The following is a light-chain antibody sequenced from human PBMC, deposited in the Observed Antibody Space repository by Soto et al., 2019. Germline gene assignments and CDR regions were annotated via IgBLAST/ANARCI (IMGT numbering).Light chain of an antibody. CDR2: EDN. Sequence: NFMLTQPHSVSGSPGKTVTISCTRSSGSIASNYVQWYQQRPGSAPIIVIYEDNQRPSGVPDRFSGSIDTSSNSASLTISGLKTEDEADYYCQSYHHPKGVFGGGTQLTVL. CDR3: QSYHHPKGV. J-gene: IGLJ3*02. CDR1: SGSIASNY. V-gene: IGLV6-57*03.